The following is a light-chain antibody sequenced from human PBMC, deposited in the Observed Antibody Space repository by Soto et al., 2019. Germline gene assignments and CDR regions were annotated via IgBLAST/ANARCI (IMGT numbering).Light chain of an antibody. CDR1: SSNIGAGYA. Sequence: QSVLTQPPSVSGAPGQRVTISCTGSSSNIGAGYAVHWYQQLPGTAPKLLIYGNNNRPSGVPDRFSGSKSGTSASLAITGLRAEDEADYYCQSYDSSLSGSRVFGGGTKVTVL. V-gene: IGLV1-40*01. CDR3: QSYDSSLSGSRV. J-gene: IGLJ3*02. CDR2: GNN.